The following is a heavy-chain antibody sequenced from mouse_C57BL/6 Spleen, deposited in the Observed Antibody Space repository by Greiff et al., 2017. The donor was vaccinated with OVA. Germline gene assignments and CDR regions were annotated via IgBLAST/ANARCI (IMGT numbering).Heavy chain of an antibody. CDR3: ARSRGDYDGRGPLDY. Sequence: EVQRVESGPGLVKPSQSLSLTCSVTGYSITSGYYWNWIRQFPGNKLEWMGYISYDGSNNYNPSLKNRISITRDTSKNQFFLKLNSVTTEDTATYYCARSRGDYDGRGPLDYWGQGTTLTVSS. CDR1: GYSITSGYY. CDR2: ISYDGSN. J-gene: IGHJ2*01. D-gene: IGHD2-4*01. V-gene: IGHV3-6*01.